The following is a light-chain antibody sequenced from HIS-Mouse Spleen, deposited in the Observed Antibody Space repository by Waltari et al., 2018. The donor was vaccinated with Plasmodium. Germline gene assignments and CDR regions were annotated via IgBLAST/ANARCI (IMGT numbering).Light chain of an antibody. CDR3: QQSYSTWT. CDR2: AAS. J-gene: IGKJ1*01. Sequence: DIQITQSPSSLPASVGDRVTITCRASQTISSYLNWYQQKPGKAPKLLIYAASSLQSGVPSRFSGSGSGTDFTLTISSLQPEDFATYYCQQSYSTWTFGQGTKVEIK. V-gene: IGKV1-39*01. CDR1: QTISSY.